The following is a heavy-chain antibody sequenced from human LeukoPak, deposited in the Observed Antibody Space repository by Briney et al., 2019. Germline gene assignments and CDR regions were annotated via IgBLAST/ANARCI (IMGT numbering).Heavy chain of an antibody. CDR1: GDSISSYC. CDR2: IYTSGTT. V-gene: IGHV4-4*07. CDR3: ARETSSTSGRVFDY. J-gene: IGHJ4*02. Sequence: SETLSLTCTVSGDSISSYCLTWIRQPAGKGLEWIGRIYTSGTTNYNPSLESRFTMSLDTSKNQFSLIMRSVTAADTAVYYCARETSSTSGRVFDYWGQGALVTVSS. D-gene: IGHD2-2*01.